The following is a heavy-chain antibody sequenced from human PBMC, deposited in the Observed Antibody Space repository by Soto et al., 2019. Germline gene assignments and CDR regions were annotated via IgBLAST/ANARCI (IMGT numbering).Heavy chain of an antibody. V-gene: IGHV3-23*01. Sequence: GGSLRLSCTASRFTFNNYAMNWVRQAPGKGLEWVSVISTSGGSTYYTDSVKGRFTVSRDNSENTLYLQMNSLRVEDTAVYYCAKDPDPYYDFWSGLMDVWGQGTTVTVSS. D-gene: IGHD3-3*01. J-gene: IGHJ6*02. CDR1: RFTFNNYA. CDR3: AKDPDPYYDFWSGLMDV. CDR2: ISTSGGST.